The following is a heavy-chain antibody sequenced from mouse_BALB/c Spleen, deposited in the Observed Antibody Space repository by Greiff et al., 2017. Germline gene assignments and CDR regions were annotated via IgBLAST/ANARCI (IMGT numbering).Heavy chain of an antibody. CDR1: GYSITSDYA. Sequence: EVKLQESGPGLVKPSQSLSLTCTVTGYSITSDYAWNWIRQFPGNKLEWMGYISYSGSTSYNPSLKSRISITRDTSKNQFFLQLNSVTTEDTATYYCARSLGFAYWGQGTLVTVAA. CDR3: ARSLGFAY. V-gene: IGHV3-2*02. J-gene: IGHJ3*01. CDR2: ISYSGST.